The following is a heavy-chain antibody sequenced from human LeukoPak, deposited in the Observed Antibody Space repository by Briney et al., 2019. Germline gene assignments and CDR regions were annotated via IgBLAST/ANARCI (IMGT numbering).Heavy chain of an antibody. J-gene: IGHJ4*02. V-gene: IGHV3-64*01. D-gene: IGHD3-22*01. CDR1: GFTFSSYA. CDR3: ASDYDTSGYYYGELDY. Sequence: GGSLRLSCAASGFTFSSYAMHWVRQAPGKGLEYVSGISSSGGSTYYAISVKGRFTISRDNSKNTLYLQMGSLRAEDMAVYYCASDYDTSGYYYGELDYWGQGTLVTVSS. CDR2: ISSSGGST.